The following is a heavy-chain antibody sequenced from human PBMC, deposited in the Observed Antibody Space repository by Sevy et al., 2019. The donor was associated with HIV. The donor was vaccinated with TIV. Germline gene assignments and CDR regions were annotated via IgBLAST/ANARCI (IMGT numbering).Heavy chain of an antibody. CDR2: IYYNGHI. CDR1: GGSITSLY. CDR3: AGENAWGRGYS. D-gene: IGHD1-26*01. J-gene: IGHJ4*02. V-gene: IGHV4-59*08. Sequence: SETLSLTCTVSGGSITSLYWNWIRQPPGKGLEWIANIYYNGHINYNPSLKNRVTLSLDTSKNRFSVRVSSVTAADTAMYYCAGENAWGRGYSWGQGTLVTVSS.